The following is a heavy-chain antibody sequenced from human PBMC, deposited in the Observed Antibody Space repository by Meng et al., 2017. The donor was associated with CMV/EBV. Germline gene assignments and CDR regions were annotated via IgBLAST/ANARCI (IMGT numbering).Heavy chain of an antibody. CDR1: GFTFSSYW. J-gene: IGHJ4*02. D-gene: IGHD6-19*01. V-gene: IGHV3-74*01. CDR2: INSDRSST. CDR3: ARTGGWYSFDY. Sequence: GESLKISCAAAGFTFSSYWMHWVRQAPGKGLVWVSRINSDRSSTSYADSVKDRFTISRDNAKNTLYRQMNSLRAEDTAVYYCARTGGWYSFDYWGQGTLVTVSS.